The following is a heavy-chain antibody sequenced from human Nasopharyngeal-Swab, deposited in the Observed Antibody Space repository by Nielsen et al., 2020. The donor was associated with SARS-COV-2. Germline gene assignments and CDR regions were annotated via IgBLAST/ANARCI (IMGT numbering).Heavy chain of an antibody. J-gene: IGHJ3*02. Sequence: GESLKISCKGSGYSFTSYWIGWVRQMPGKGREWMGIIYPGDSDTRYSPSFQGQVTISAAKSISTAYLQWSSLKASDTAMYYCARQTIYGGNSHDAFDIWGQGTMVTVSS. CDR1: GYSFTSYW. D-gene: IGHD4-23*01. CDR3: ARQTIYGGNSHDAFDI. CDR2: IYPGDSDT. V-gene: IGHV5-51*01.